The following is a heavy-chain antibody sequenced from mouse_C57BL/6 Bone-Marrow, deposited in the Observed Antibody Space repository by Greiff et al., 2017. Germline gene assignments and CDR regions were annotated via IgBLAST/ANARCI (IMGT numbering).Heavy chain of an antibody. CDR2: IWSGGST. CDR1: GFSLTSYG. Sequence: VQLQQSGPGLVQPSQSLSITCTVSGFSLTSYGVHWVRQSPGKGLEWLGVIWSGGSTDYNAAFISRLSISKDNSKSQVFFKMNSLQADDTAIYYCARLRSGWYFDVWGTGTTVTVSS. J-gene: IGHJ1*03. CDR3: ARLRSGWYFDV. V-gene: IGHV2-2*01.